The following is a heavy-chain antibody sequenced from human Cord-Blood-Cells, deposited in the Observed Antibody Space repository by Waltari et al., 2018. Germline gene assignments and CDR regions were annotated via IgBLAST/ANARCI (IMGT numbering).Heavy chain of an antibody. J-gene: IGHJ5*02. CDR2: INHSGST. CDR3: ARGYCSSTSCYNWFDP. Sequence: QVQLQQWGAGLLKPSETLSLTCAVYGGSFSGYYWRWIRQPPGKGLEWIGEINHSGSTNYNPSLKSRVTISVDTSKNQFSLKLSSVTAADTAVYYCARGYCSSTSCYNWFDPWGQGTLVTISS. V-gene: IGHV4-34*01. CDR1: GGSFSGYY. D-gene: IGHD2-2*01.